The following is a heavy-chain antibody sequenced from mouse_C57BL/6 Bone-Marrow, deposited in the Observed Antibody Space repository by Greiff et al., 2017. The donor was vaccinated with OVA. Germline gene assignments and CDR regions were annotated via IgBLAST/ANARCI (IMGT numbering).Heavy chain of an antibody. CDR2: IDPSDSET. J-gene: IGHJ1*03. Sequence: VQLQQPGAELVRPGSSVKLSCKASGYTFTSYWMHWVKQRPIQGLEWIGNIDPSDSETHYNQKFKDKATLTVDKSSSTAYMQRSSLTSEDSAVYYCARPPITTVVPYWYFDVWGTGTTVTVSS. D-gene: IGHD1-1*01. CDR1: GYTFTSYW. V-gene: IGHV1-52*01. CDR3: ARPPITTVVPYWYFDV.